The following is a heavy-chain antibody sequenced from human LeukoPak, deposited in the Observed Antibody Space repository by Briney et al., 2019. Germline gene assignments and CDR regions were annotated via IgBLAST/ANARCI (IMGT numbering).Heavy chain of an antibody. J-gene: IGHJ5*02. V-gene: IGHV4-61*02. CDR1: GGSISSVSYY. CDR2: IYTSGST. Sequence: SETLSLTCTVSGGSISSVSYYWSWIRQPAGKGLEWIGRIYTSGSTHYNPSLKSRVTISVDTSKNQFSLKLSSVTAADTAVYYCARDRPGYDILTGYFQEVDWFDPWGQGTLVTVSS. CDR3: ARDRPGYDILTGYFQEVDWFDP. D-gene: IGHD3-9*01.